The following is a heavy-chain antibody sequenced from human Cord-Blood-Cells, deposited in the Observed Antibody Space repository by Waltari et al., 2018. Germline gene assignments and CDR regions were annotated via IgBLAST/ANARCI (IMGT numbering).Heavy chain of an antibody. Sequence: QLQLQESGPGLVKPSETLSLTCTVSGGSISSRRYYWGWIRQPPGKGLEWIGSIYYSGSTYYNPSLKRRVTISVDTSKNQFSLKLSSVTAADTAVYYCAHAYYDSSGYYYPNWYFDLWGRGTLVTVSS. V-gene: IGHV4-39*01. CDR2: IYYSGST. J-gene: IGHJ2*01. CDR3: AHAYYDSSGYYYPNWYFDL. CDR1: GGSISSRRYY. D-gene: IGHD3-22*01.